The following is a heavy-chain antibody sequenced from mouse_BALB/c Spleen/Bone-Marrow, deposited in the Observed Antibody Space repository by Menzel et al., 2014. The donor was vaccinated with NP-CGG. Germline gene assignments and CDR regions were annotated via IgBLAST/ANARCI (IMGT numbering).Heavy chain of an antibody. CDR1: GFTFGSYA. CDR2: ISSGGSYT. Sequence: EVKLMESGGGLVKPGGSLKLSCAASGFTFGSYAMSWVRQTPEKRLEWVATISSGGSYTYYPDSVKGRFTISRDNAKNTLYLQMSSLRSEDAAIYYCARQGDGYFDYWGQGTTLTVSS. J-gene: IGHJ2*01. V-gene: IGHV5-9-3*01. CDR3: ARQGDGYFDY. D-gene: IGHD2-3*01.